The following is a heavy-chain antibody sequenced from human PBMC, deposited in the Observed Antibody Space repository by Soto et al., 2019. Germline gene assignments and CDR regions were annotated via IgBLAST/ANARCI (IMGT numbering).Heavy chain of an antibody. CDR3: AAGEDSSRNLAPYYLDF. V-gene: IGHV4-59*01. J-gene: IGHJ4*02. Sequence: QVQLQESGPGLVKSSETLSLTCTVSGGSMRNYFWTWIRQPPGKGLEWIGYIHYSGTTSFFPSYNPSLRSRVTISEDTTKNQFSLKLLSVTTADTAVYFCAAGEDSSRNLAPYYLDFWGQGTLVTVSS. CDR1: GGSMRNYF. D-gene: IGHD6-13*01. CDR2: IHYSGTT.